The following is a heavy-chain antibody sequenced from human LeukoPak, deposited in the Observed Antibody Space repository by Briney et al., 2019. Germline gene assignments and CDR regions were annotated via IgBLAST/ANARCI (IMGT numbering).Heavy chain of an antibody. CDR3: ARVRLATYYDFWSGYYPDY. CDR2: ISSSSSTI. V-gene: IGHV3-48*02. CDR1: GFTFSSYS. Sequence: GGSLRLSCAASGFTFSSYSMNWVRQAPGKGLEWVSYISSSSSTIYYADSVKGRFTISRDNAKNSLYLQMNSLRDEDTAVYYCARVRLATYYDFWSGYYPDYWGQGTLVTVSS. D-gene: IGHD3-3*01. J-gene: IGHJ4*02.